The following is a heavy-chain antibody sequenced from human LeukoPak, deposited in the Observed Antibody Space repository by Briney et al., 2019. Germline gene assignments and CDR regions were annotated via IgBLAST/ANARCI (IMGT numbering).Heavy chain of an antibody. V-gene: IGHV1-69*02. CDR3: ARYSSGCFDY. D-gene: IGHD6-19*01. CDR2: IIPILGIA. J-gene: IGHJ4*02. Sequence: SAKVSRKASGGTFSSYTISWVRQAPGQGLEWMGRIIPILGIANYAQKFQVRVTITADKSTSTAYMELSSLRSEDTAVYYCARYSSGCFDYWGQGTLVTVSS. CDR1: GGTFSSYT.